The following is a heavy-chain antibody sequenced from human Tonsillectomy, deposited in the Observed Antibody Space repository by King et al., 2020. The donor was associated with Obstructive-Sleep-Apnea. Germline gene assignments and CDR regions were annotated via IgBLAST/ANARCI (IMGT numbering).Heavy chain of an antibody. Sequence: VQLVESGEEMKKPGESLKISCKGSGYNFTNYWIAWVRQMPGKGLEWMGIIYPGDSASRYSPSFQGQVTISVDKSINTAYLQWSSLKASDTAMYYGTRRDRLLEWRGCDFWGQGTLVTVSS. V-gene: IGHV5-51*01. CDR1: GYNFTNYW. CDR2: IYPGDSAS. J-gene: IGHJ4*02. D-gene: IGHD3-3*01. CDR3: TRRDRLLEWRGCDF.